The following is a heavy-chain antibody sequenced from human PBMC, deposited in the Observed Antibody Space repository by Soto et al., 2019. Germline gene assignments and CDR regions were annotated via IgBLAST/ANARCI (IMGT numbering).Heavy chain of an antibody. CDR1: GFTFSSYS. CDR2: ISSSSSTI. J-gene: IGHJ4*02. D-gene: IGHD5-18*01. Sequence: EVQLVESGGGLVQPGGSLRLSCAASGFTFSSYSMNWVRQAPGKGLEWVSYISSSSSTIYYADSVKGRFTISRDNAKNSLYLQMNSLRAEDTAVYYCARARGYSYDEVDYWGQGTLVTVSS. CDR3: ARARGYSYDEVDY. V-gene: IGHV3-48*01.